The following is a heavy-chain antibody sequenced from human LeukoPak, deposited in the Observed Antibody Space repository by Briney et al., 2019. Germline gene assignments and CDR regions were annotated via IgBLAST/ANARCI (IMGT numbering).Heavy chain of an antibody. V-gene: IGHV3-30*04. CDR3: ARADYGDYYFDY. J-gene: IGHJ4*02. CDR2: ISYDGSNK. CDR1: GFTFSSYA. Sequence: GGSLRLSCAASGFTFSSYAVHWVRQARGRGLEWVAVISYDGSNKYYADSVKGRFTISRDNSKNTLYLQMNSLRAEDTAVYYCARADYGDYYFDYWGQGTLVTVSS. D-gene: IGHD4-17*01.